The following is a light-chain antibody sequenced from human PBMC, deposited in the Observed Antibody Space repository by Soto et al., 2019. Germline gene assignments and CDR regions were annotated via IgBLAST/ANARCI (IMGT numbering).Light chain of an antibody. CDR2: ETS. J-gene: IGKJ2*01. Sequence: IPMTQSPSSLSASVGDRVTITCRASQSLSSRLTWYKQKPGEAPKLLIYETSSLHSGVPSRFSGSGSETDFTLTINSLQTDDFATYYCQQSFSPPYTFGPGTKLEIK. V-gene: IGKV1-39*01. CDR3: QQSFSPPYT. CDR1: QSLSSR.